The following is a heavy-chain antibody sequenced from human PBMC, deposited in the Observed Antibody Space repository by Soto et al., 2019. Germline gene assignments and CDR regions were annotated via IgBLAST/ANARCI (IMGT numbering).Heavy chain of an antibody. CDR3: ARDLKPSSSVPYGKDV. CDR2: ISSSSSYI. Sequence: PXASLGLPGAASGFTFNSSRLNWVRQAPGKGLEWVSSISSSSSYIYYADSVKGRFTISRDNAKNSLYLQMNSLRAEDTAVYYCARDLKPSSSVPYGKDVLGQGTTVTVAS. J-gene: IGHJ6*02. V-gene: IGHV3-21*01. D-gene: IGHD6-6*01. CDR1: GFTFNSSR.